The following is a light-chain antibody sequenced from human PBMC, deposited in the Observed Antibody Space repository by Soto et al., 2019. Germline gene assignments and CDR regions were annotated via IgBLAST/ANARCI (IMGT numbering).Light chain of an antibody. J-gene: IGLJ1*01. V-gene: IGLV2-23*01. CDR1: SSDVGSYDL. Sequence: QSVLTQPASVSGSPGQSITISCTGTSSDVGSYDLVSWYQQPPGKAPKLMIYEDTKRPSGISTRFSGSKSGNAASLTISGLQAEDEADYYCCSYAGSGTFVFGTGTKATVL. CDR3: CSYAGSGTFV. CDR2: EDT.